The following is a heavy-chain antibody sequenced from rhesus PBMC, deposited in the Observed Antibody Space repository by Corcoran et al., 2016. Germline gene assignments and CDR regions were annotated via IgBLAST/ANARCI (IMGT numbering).Heavy chain of an antibody. CDR1: GDSISSDY. J-gene: IGHJ1*01. CDR2: IYGVSGST. CDR3: AKYCSGTGCGYFEF. V-gene: IGHV4S7*01. Sequence: QVQLQESGPGLVKPSETLSLTCVVSGDSISSDYWGWVRQSPGKGLEWIGYIYGVSGSTNYNPSLKSRVTISTDTSKNQFSRKLTSVTAADTAIYYCAKYCSGTGCGYFEFWGQVALVTVSS. D-gene: IGHD2-21*01.